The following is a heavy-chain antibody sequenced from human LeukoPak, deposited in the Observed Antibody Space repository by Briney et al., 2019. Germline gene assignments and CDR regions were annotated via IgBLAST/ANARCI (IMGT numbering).Heavy chain of an antibody. J-gene: IGHJ4*02. CDR1: GFTFSGYW. D-gene: IGHD6-19*01. Sequence: PGGSLRLSCAASGFTFSGYWMSWVRQAPGKGLEWVAKIDQDGSEKYYVDSVKGWFTISRDNGKNSLYLQMKSLRAEDTAVYYCARDGGVAGLFDYWGQGTLVTVSS. CDR3: ARDGGVAGLFDY. V-gene: IGHV3-7*01. CDR2: IDQDGSEK.